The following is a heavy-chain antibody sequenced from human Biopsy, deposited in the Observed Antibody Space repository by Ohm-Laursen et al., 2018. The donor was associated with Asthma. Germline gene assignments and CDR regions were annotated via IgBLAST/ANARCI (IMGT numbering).Heavy chain of an antibody. CDR2: IISVFGTT. D-gene: IGHD2-2*01. J-gene: IGHJ4*02. CDR3: ARKAGSCISRTCYSLDF. Sequence: SSVKASCKPLGGTFNTYVIGWARQAPGHGLGWMGGIISVFGTTTYPHKFQDRVTITADDSTSIVYMELSSLRSEDTAVYYCARKAGSCISRTCYSLDFWGQGTLVTVSS. CDR1: GGTFNTYV. V-gene: IGHV1-69*01.